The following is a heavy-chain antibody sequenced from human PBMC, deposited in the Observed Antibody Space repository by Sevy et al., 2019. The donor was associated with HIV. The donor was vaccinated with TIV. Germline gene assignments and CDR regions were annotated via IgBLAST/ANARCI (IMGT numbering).Heavy chain of an antibody. Sequence: SGPTLVKPTQTLTLTCAFSGFSLTTRGVGVGWIRQPPGKALEWLALIYWDDDKRYRPSLRNRLTIAKDTSKNQVVLTMSNVDPVDTATYYCAHRSTTSSVGFTIFFDYWGQGTLVTVSS. CDR2: IYWDDDK. D-gene: IGHD1-26*01. CDR1: GFSLTTRGVG. J-gene: IGHJ4*02. V-gene: IGHV2-5*02. CDR3: AHRSTTSSVGFTIFFDY.